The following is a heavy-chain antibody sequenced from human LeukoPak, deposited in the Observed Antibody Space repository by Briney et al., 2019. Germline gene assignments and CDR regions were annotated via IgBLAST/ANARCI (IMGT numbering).Heavy chain of an antibody. V-gene: IGHV4-61*02. CDR3: AREVKYQLSTITWFDP. Sequence: SETLSLTCTVSGGSISSGSYYWSWIRQPAGKGLEWIGRIYTSGSTNYNPSLKSRVTISVDTSKNQFYLKLSSVTAADTAVYYCAREVKYQLSTITWFDPWGQGTLVTVSS. J-gene: IGHJ5*02. CDR1: GGSISSGSYY. D-gene: IGHD2-2*01. CDR2: IYTSGST.